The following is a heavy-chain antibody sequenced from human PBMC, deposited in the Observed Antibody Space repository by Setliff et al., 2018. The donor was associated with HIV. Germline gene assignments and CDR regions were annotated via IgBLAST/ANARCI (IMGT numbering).Heavy chain of an antibody. Sequence: PSETLSLTCSVSGGSISSYYWSWIRQPPGKGLEWIGYIYYSGSTNYNPSLKSRVTISVDTSKKQFSLKLISVTDADTAIYYCARHPYVKDAFDIWAKGQWSPSPQ. J-gene: IGHJ3*02. D-gene: IGHD2-21*01. V-gene: IGHV4-59*08. CDR3: ARHPYVKDAFDI. CDR2: IYYSGST. CDR1: GGSISSYY.